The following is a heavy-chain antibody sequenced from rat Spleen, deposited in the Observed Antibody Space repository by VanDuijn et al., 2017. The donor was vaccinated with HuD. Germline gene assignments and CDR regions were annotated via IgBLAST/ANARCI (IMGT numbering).Heavy chain of an antibody. CDR3: TRSYGGYRYFDY. V-gene: IGHV2-1*01. J-gene: IGHJ2*01. D-gene: IGHD1-11*01. Sequence: QVQLKESGPGLVQSSQTLSLICTVSGFSLISHSVHWVRQPPGKGLEWMGGIWGDGSTDYNSVLESRLTINRDTSKSQVFLKMNSLQTDDTAIYFCTRSYGGYRYFDYWGQGVMVTVSS. CDR2: IWGDGST. CDR1: GFSLISHS.